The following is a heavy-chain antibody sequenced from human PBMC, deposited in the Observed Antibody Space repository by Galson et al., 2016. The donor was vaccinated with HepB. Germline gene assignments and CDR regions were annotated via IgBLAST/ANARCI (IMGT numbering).Heavy chain of an antibody. CDR1: GFTFSSYA. V-gene: IGHV3-23*01. CDR2: ISASATYS. Sequence: SLRLSCAASGFTFSSYAMSWVRLAPGKGLEWVSAISASATYSYYADSVKGRFTISRDNSKNTVNLQRHSLRAEDTAGYYCAKGVKGGYNIMTGYYFPHYYGLDVWGQGTTVTVSS. CDR3: AKGVKGGYNIMTGYYFPHYYGLDV. J-gene: IGHJ6*02. D-gene: IGHD3-9*01.